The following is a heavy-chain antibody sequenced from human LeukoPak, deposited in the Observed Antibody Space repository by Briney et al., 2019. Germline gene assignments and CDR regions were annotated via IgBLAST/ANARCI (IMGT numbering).Heavy chain of an antibody. CDR1: GFTVSTNY. V-gene: IGHV3-53*01. J-gene: IGHJ4*02. D-gene: IGHD3-22*01. CDR2: IYSGGST. Sequence: PGGSLRLSCAASGFTVSTNYMSWVRQAPGKGLEWVSVIYSGGSTYYADSVKGRFTISRHNSENTLYLQMSSLRAEDTAIYYCAKDLGLSSGYSPFDYWGQGTLVTVSS. CDR3: AKDLGLSSGYSPFDY.